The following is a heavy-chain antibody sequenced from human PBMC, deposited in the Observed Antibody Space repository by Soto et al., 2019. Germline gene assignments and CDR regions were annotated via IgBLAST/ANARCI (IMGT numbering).Heavy chain of an antibody. CDR2: IWYDGSNK. Sequence: QVQLVESGGGVVQPGRSLRLSCAASGFTFSSYGMHWVRQAPGKGLEWVAVIWYDGSNKHYADSVKGRFTISRDNSKNTLYLQMNSLRAEDTAVYYCAREQRGSYYYDSSGYSNYYYYGMDVWGQGTTVTVSS. V-gene: IGHV3-33*01. CDR1: GFTFSSYG. D-gene: IGHD3-22*01. CDR3: AREQRGSYYYDSSGYSNYYYYGMDV. J-gene: IGHJ6*02.